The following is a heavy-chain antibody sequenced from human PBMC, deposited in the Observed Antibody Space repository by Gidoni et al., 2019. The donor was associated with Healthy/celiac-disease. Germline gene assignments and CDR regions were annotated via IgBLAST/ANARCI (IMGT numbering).Heavy chain of an antibody. Sequence: EVQLVGSGGGLVKPGGSLRLSCAASGFTFSNAWMSWVRQAPGKGLEWVGRMKRKTDGGTTDYAGPVKGRFTIAREDSKNTLYLQMNSLKTEDTAVYYCTTVVLTYYYDSSGYDRVAFDIWGQGTMVTVSS. D-gene: IGHD3-22*01. CDR2: MKRKTDGGTT. CDR3: TTVVLTYYYDSSGYDRVAFDI. CDR1: GFTFSNAW. V-gene: IGHV3-15*01. J-gene: IGHJ3*02.